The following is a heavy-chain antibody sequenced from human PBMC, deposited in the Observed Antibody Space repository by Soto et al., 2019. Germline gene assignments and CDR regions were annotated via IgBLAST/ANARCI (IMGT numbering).Heavy chain of an antibody. J-gene: IGHJ6*02. V-gene: IGHV3-30*18. CDR2: ISYDGSNK. D-gene: IGHD6-6*01. CDR1: GFTFSSYG. Sequence: QVQLVESGGGVVQPGRSLRLSCAASGFTFSSYGMHWVRQAPGKGLEWVAVISYDGSNKYYADSVKGRFTISRDNSKNTLYLQMNSLRAEDTAVYYCAQDAYSSSSRSYYYYGMDVWGQGTTVTVSS. CDR3: AQDAYSSSSRSYYYYGMDV.